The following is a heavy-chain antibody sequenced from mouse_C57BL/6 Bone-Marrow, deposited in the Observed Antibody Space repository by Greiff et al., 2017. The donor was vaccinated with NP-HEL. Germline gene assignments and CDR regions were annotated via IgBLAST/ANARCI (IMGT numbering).Heavy chain of an antibody. CDR1: GFTFSSYG. CDR2: ISSGGSYT. Sequence: EVKLVESGGDLVKPGGSLKLSCAASGFTFSSYGMSWVRQTPDKRLEWVATISSGGSYTYYPDSVKGRFTISRDNAKNTLYLQMSSLKSEDTAMYYCARRYDLAYWGQGTLVTVSA. J-gene: IGHJ3*01. D-gene: IGHD2-3*01. V-gene: IGHV5-6*02. CDR3: ARRYDLAY.